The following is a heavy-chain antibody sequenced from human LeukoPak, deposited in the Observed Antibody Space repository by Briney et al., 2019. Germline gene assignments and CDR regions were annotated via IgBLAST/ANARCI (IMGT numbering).Heavy chain of an antibody. CDR3: ARGGSRRRYNWFDP. V-gene: IGHV3-13*01. J-gene: IGHJ5*02. CDR2: IGTAGDT. Sequence: GGSLRLSCAASGFTFSSYDMHWVRQATGKGLEWVSAIGTAGDTYYPGSVKGRFTISRENAKNSLYLQMNSLRAGDTAVYYCARGGSRRRYNWFDPWGQGTLVTVSS. CDR1: GFTFSSYD.